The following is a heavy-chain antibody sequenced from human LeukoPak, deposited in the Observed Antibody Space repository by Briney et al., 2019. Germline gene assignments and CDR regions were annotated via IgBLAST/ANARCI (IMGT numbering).Heavy chain of an antibody. CDR2: IKQDGSEK. J-gene: IGHJ3*02. CDR1: GFTFSSYW. Sequence: PGGSLRLSCAASGFTFSSYWMSWVRQAPGKGLEWVANIKQDGSEKYYVDSVKGRFTISRDNAKNSLYLQMNSLRAEDTAVYYCAKDLLRVGATAFDIWGQGTMVTVSS. V-gene: IGHV3-7*03. CDR3: AKDLLRVGATAFDI. D-gene: IGHD1-26*01.